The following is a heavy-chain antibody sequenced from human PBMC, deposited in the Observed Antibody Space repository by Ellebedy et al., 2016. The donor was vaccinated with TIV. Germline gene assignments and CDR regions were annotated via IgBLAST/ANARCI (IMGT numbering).Heavy chain of an antibody. V-gene: IGHV4-59*01. D-gene: IGHD6-13*01. J-gene: IGHJ4*02. CDR3: ARDSDSWSYFDY. CDR2: IYYSWST. Sequence: MPSETLSLTCTVSGGSISSYHWSWIRQPPGKGLEWIGYIYYSWSTNYNPSLKSRVTISVDTSKNQFSLKLSSVTAADTAVYYCARDSDSWSYFDYWGQGTLVTVSS. CDR1: GGSISSYH.